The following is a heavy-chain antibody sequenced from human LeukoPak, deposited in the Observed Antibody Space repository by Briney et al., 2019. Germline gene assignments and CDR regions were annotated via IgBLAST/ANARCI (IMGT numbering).Heavy chain of an antibody. Sequence: PGGSLRLSCAASGFIFSSYAMSWVRQAPGKGLEWVSTISGSGGSTYYADSVKGRFTISRDNSKNTLYLQMNSLRAEDTAVYYCARDLYYYGSGSDNFLYYWGQGTLVTVSS. J-gene: IGHJ4*02. D-gene: IGHD3-10*01. CDR3: ARDLYYYGSGSDNFLYY. V-gene: IGHV3-23*01. CDR1: GFIFSSYA. CDR2: ISGSGGST.